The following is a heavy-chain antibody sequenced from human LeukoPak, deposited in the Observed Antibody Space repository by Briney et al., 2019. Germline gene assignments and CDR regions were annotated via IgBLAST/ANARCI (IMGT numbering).Heavy chain of an antibody. D-gene: IGHD6-19*01. CDR3: ARGQWLANFDY. Sequence: RSETLSLTCAVYGGSFSGYYWSWIRQPPGKGLEWIGEINHSGSTNYNPSLKSRVTISVDTSKNQFSLKLSSVTAADTAVYYCARGQWLANFDYWGQGTLVTVSS. CDR1: GGSFSGYY. J-gene: IGHJ4*02. CDR2: INHSGST. V-gene: IGHV4-34*01.